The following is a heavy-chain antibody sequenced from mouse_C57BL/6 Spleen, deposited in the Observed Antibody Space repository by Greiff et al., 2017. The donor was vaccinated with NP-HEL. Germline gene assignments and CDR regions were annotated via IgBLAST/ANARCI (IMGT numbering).Heavy chain of an antibody. Sequence: VQLQQSGPELVKPGASVKISCKASGYAFSSSWMNWVKQRPGKGLEWIGRIYPGDGDTNYNGKFTGKATLTADKSSSTAYMQLSSLTSEDAAVYFCASSTVVADYYAMDYWGQGTSVTVSS. CDR1: GYAFSSSW. CDR3: ASSTVVADYYAMDY. J-gene: IGHJ4*01. CDR2: IYPGDGDT. V-gene: IGHV1-82*01. D-gene: IGHD1-1*01.